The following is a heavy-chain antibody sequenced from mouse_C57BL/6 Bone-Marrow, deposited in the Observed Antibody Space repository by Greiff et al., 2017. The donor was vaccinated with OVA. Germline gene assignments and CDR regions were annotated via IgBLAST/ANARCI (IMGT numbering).Heavy chain of an antibody. D-gene: IGHD1-1*01. J-gene: IGHJ1*03. CDR1: GYSITSGYY. V-gene: IGHV3-6*01. Sequence: EVQLKESGPGLVKPSQSLSLSCSVTGYSITSGYYWNWIRQFPGNKLEWLGYISYDGSNNYNQSLKNRISITRDTSKNTFFLQLNSVTTEDTATYYCARDKNYGSSVSYWYFDVWGTGTTVTVSS. CDR2: ISYDGSN. CDR3: ARDKNYGSSVSYWYFDV.